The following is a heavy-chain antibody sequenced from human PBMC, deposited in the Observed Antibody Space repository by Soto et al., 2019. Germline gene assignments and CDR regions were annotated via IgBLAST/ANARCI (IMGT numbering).Heavy chain of an antibody. Sequence: QVQLVESGGGVVQPGRSLRLSCAASGFTFSSYGMHWVRQAPGKGLEWVAVISYDGSNKYYADSVKGRFTISRDNSKNTLYRQMKSLRAEDTAVYYCAKAGYCSGGSCGNWFDPWGQGTLVTVSS. J-gene: IGHJ5*02. CDR1: GFTFSSYG. D-gene: IGHD2-15*01. CDR2: ISYDGSNK. CDR3: AKAGYCSGGSCGNWFDP. V-gene: IGHV3-30*18.